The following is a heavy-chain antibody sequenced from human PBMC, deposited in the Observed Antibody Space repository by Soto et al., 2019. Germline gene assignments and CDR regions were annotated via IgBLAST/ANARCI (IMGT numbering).Heavy chain of an antibody. V-gene: IGHV1-46*01. CDR3: ARDRDYDFWSGYQYYFDD. CDR1: GYTFTSYY. D-gene: IGHD3-3*01. Sequence: ASVKVSCKASGYTFTSYYMHWVRQAPGQGLEWMGIINPSGGSTSYAQKFQGRVTMTRDTSTSTVYMELSSLRSEDTAVYYCARDRDYDFWSGYQYYFDDWGQGTLVTVSS. CDR2: INPSGGST. J-gene: IGHJ4*02.